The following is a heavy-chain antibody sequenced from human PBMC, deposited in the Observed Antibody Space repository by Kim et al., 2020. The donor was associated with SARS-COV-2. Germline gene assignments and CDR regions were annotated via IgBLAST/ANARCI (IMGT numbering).Heavy chain of an antibody. Sequence: SETLSLTCAVYGGSFSGYYWSWIRQPPGKGLEWIGEINHSGSTNFNPSLKSRVTISVDTSKNQFSLKLSSVTAADTAVYYCARDFAYYDILTGHLRAGFDSWGPGTLVTVSS. CDR2: INHSGST. D-gene: IGHD3-9*01. CDR1: GGSFSGYY. V-gene: IGHV4-34*01. J-gene: IGHJ4*02. CDR3: ARDFAYYDILTGHLRAGFDS.